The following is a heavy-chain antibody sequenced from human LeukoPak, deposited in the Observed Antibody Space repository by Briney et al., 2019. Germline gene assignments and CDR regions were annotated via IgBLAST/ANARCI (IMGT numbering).Heavy chain of an antibody. CDR2: SDSGNT. Sequence: PGGSLRLSCAASGFTLSSYAMSWVRQAPGKGLEWVSASDSGNTYHADSVKGRFTISRDNSKNTLYLQMNSLRAEDTAVYYCARGGSYLSAFDIWGQGTMVTVSS. CDR3: ARGGSYLSAFDI. CDR1: GFTLSSYA. J-gene: IGHJ3*02. D-gene: IGHD1-26*01. V-gene: IGHV3-23*01.